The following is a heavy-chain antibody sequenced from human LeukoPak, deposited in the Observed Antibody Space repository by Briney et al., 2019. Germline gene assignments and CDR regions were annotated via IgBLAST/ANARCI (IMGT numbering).Heavy chain of an antibody. V-gene: IGHV4-59*01. D-gene: IGHD3-22*01. CDR2: IYYSGST. Sequence: SETLSLTCTVSGGSISSYYWSWIRQPPGKGLEWIGYIYYSGSTNYNPSLKSRVTISVDTSRNQFSLKLTSVTAADTAVYYCARGYYDSSGYSNAFDVWGQGTMVTVSS. CDR1: GGSISSYY. CDR3: ARGYYDSSGYSNAFDV. J-gene: IGHJ3*01.